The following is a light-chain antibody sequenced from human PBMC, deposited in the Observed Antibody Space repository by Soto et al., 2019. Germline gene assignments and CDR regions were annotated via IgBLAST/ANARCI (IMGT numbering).Light chain of an antibody. V-gene: IGLV7-46*01. CDR2: DTS. J-gene: IGLJ3*02. Sequence: QAVATQEPSLTVSPGGTVTLTCGSSTGAVTSGHYPYWFQQKPAQAPKTLIYDTSNKHSWTPARFSGSLLGGKAALTLSGAQPEDEAEYYCLLSYRGAPWVFGGGTKVTVL. CDR3: LLSYRGAPWV. CDR1: TGAVTSGHY.